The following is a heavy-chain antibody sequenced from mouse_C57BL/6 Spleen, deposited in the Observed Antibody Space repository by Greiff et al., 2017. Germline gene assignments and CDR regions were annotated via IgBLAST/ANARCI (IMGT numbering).Heavy chain of an antibody. V-gene: IGHV10-1*01. J-gene: IGHJ1*03. Sequence: EVNVVESGGGLVQPKGSLKLSCAASGFSFNTYAMNWVRQAPGKGLEWVARIRSKSNNYATYYADSVKDRFTISRDDSESMLYLQMKNLKTEDTAMYYCVRDGGLLGWYFDVWGTGTTVTVSS. CDR3: VRDGGLLGWYFDV. CDR2: IRSKSNNYAT. CDR1: GFSFNTYA. D-gene: IGHD1-1*01.